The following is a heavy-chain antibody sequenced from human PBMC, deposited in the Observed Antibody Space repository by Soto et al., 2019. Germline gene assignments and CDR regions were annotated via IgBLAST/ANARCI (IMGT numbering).Heavy chain of an antibody. J-gene: IGHJ4*02. CDR2: ISYDGSNK. CDR1: GFTFSSYG. Sequence: GGSLRLSCAASGFTFSSYGMHWVRQAPGKGLEWVAVISYDGSNKYYADSVKGRFTISRDNSKNTLYLQMNSLRAEDTAVYYCAKSYSSSWQAYYFDYWGQGTLVTVSS. D-gene: IGHD6-13*01. V-gene: IGHV3-30*18. CDR3: AKSYSSSWQAYYFDY.